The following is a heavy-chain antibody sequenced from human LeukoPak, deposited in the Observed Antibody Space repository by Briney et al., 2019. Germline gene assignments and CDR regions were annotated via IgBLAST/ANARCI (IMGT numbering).Heavy chain of an antibody. CDR2: VNPTGGST. D-gene: IGHD6-6*01. CDR3: ARTAARRFDY. Sequence: ASVKVSCKASGYTFPSYFMHWVRQAPGQGLEWMGIVNPTGGSTTYAQKFQGRVTMTRDTSTSTVYMELSSLRSDDTAVYYCARTAARRFDYWGQGTLVTVSS. CDR1: GYTFPSYF. V-gene: IGHV1-46*01. J-gene: IGHJ4*02.